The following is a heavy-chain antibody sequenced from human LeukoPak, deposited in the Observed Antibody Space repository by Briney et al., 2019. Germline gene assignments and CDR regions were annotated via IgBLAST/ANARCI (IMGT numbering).Heavy chain of an antibody. CDR3: ARDNSVGDNAWWFDP. CDR2: INPTGGST. V-gene: IGHV1-46*01. Sequence: ASVKVSCKASGYTFTSYYMHWVRQAPGQGLEWMGLINPTGGSTGYAQKFQGRVTMTRDMSTSTDYMELSSLRSEDTAIYYCARDNSVGDNAWWFDPWGQGTLVAVSS. D-gene: IGHD1-26*01. CDR1: GYTFTSYY. J-gene: IGHJ5*02.